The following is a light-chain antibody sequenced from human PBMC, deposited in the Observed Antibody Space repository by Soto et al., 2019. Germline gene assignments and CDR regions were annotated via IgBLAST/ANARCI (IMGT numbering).Light chain of an antibody. Sequence: QSALTQPRSVSESHGQSVTISCTGTSSDVGGYNYVSWYQHHPGKAPELVIYDVSKRPSGVPDRFSGSKSGSTASLTISGLQAEDEADYYCCSYGGSYSLLFGGGTKLTVL. J-gene: IGLJ2*01. CDR2: DVS. CDR3: CSYGGSYSLL. V-gene: IGLV2-11*01. CDR1: SSDVGGYNY.